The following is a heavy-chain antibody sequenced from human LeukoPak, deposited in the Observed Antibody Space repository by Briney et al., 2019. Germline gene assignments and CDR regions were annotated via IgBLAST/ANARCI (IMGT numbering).Heavy chain of an antibody. CDR2: IYYSGST. CDR1: GGSISSYY. J-gene: IGHJ4*02. V-gene: IGHV4-59*08. CDR3: ARLSYGHFDY. Sequence: SETLSLTCTVSGGSISSYYWSWIRQPPGKGLEWIGYIYYSGSTNYNPSLKSRVTISVDTSKNQFSLKLSSVTAADTAVYYCARLSYGHFDYWGQGTLVTVSS. D-gene: IGHD3-10*01.